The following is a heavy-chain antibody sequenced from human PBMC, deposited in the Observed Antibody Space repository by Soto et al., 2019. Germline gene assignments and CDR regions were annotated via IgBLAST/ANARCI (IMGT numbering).Heavy chain of an antibody. D-gene: IGHD2-2*01. J-gene: IGHJ4*02. CDR1: GFTFGDYA. Sequence: PGGSLRLSCTASGFTFGDYAMSWFRQAPGKGLEWVGFIRSKAYGGTTEYAASVKGRFTISRDDSKSIAYLQMNSLRTEDTAVYYCTRARKGIVVVPAAIFYWGQGTPVTVSS. CDR3: TRARKGIVVVPAAIFY. CDR2: IRSKAYGGTT. V-gene: IGHV3-49*03.